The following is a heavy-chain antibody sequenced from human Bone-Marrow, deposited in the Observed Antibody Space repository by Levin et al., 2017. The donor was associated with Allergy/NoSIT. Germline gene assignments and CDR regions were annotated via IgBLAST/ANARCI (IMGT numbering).Heavy chain of an antibody. CDR1: GGSLIGFY. V-gene: IGHV4-34*12. J-gene: IGHJ3*01. Sequence: SQTLSLTCGVSGGSLIGFYWGWIRQPPGKGLEWIGEIFHDGSTKYNPSLKSRGTVSIHTSKNQCSLTLTSVTAADTAVYYCARAVPNRGRWFGEHPEHDGFDLWGQGTVVTVTS. CDR2: IFHDGST. D-gene: IGHD3-10*01. CDR3: ARAVPNRGRWFGEHPEHDGFDL.